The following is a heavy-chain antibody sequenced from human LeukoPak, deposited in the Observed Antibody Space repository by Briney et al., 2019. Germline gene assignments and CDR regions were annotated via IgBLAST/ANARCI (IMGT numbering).Heavy chain of an antibody. D-gene: IGHD3-10*01. Sequence: GGSLRLSCAASGFTFNNYAMSWVRQAPGKGLEWVSAIRGSDGPTYYADSVKGRFTISRDNSKKTLYLQMNSLRAEDTAVYYCAKDGDYYGSGSYFRGYYFDYWGQGTLVTVSS. CDR2: IRGSDGPT. V-gene: IGHV3-23*01. CDR3: AKDGDYYGSGSYFRGYYFDY. J-gene: IGHJ4*02. CDR1: GFTFNNYA.